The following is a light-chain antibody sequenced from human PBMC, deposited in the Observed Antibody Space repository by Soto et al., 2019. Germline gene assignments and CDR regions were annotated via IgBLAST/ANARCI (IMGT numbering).Light chain of an antibody. J-gene: IGLJ2*01. CDR1: SSNIGNNY. Sequence: QSVLTQPPSVSAAPGQKVTISCSGSSSNIGNNYVSWYQQLPGTAPKLLIYDNNKRPSGIPDRFSGSKSGTSATLGITGLQTGDEADYYGGTWDSSLRAGVFGGGTKPTVL. CDR2: DNN. V-gene: IGLV1-51*01. CDR3: GTWDSSLRAGV.